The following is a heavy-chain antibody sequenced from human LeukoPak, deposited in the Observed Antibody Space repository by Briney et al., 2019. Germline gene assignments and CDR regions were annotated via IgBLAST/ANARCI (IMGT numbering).Heavy chain of an antibody. CDR3: ARGVGNYRYYFDF. Sequence: PGGSLRLSCAASGFTFSSYWMSWVRQAPGKGLEWVSSISSSGAYIYYADLVEGRFTISRDNGKNSLYLQMNSLRAEDTAVYYCARGVGNYRYYFDFWGQGTLVTVSS. CDR1: GFTFSSYW. V-gene: IGHV3-21*01. CDR2: ISSSGAYI. J-gene: IGHJ4*02. D-gene: IGHD3-22*01.